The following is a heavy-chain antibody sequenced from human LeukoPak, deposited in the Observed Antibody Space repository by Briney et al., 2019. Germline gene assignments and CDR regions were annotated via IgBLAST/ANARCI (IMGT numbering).Heavy chain of an antibody. CDR2: ISYDGSNK. CDR1: GFTFSSYA. CDR3: AGGVVVPAAIPADY. Sequence: GGSLRLSCAASGFTFSSYAMHWVRQAPGKGLEWVAVISYDGSNKYYADSVKGRFTISRDNSKNTLYLQMNSLRAEDTAVYYCAGGVVVPAAIPADYWGQGTLVTVSS. D-gene: IGHD2-2*02. J-gene: IGHJ4*02. V-gene: IGHV3-30*04.